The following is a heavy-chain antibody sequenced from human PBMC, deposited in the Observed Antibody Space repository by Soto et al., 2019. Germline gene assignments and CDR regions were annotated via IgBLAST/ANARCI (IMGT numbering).Heavy chain of an antibody. CDR1: GASISGFY. V-gene: IGHV4-4*07. J-gene: IGHJ5*02. D-gene: IGHD3-16*01. CDR3: VRDGTKNLRDWFDP. Sequence: SETLSLTCTVSGASISGFYWSWIRKSAGKGLEWIGRIHATGTTDYNPSLKSRVMMSVDTSKKQFSLKLRSVTAADTAVYYCVRDGTKNLRDWFDPWGQGISVTVSS. CDR2: IHATGTT.